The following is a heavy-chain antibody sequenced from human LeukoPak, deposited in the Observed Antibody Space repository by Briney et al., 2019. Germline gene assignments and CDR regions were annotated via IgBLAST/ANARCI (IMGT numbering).Heavy chain of an antibody. V-gene: IGHV4-59*08. CDR2: IYYSGST. CDR1: GGSISSYY. J-gene: IGHJ3*02. CDR3: ARGGLLIGGAFDI. D-gene: IGHD3-22*01. Sequence: SETLSLTCTVSGGSISSYYWSWIRQPPGEGLEWIGYIYYSGSTNYNPSLKSRVTISVDTSKNQFSLKLSSVTAADTAVYYCARGGLLIGGAFDIWGQGTMVTVSS.